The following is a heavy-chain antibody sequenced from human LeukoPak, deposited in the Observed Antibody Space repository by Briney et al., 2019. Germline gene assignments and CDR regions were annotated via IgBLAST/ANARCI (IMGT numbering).Heavy chain of an antibody. J-gene: IGHJ4*02. V-gene: IGHV3-48*01. CDR1: GFTFSSYS. CDR3: ARGGSLNFDY. CDR2: ISSSSSTI. Sequence: AGGSLRLSCAASGFTFSSYSMNWVRQAPGKGLEWVSYISSSSSTIYYADSVKGRFTISRDNAKNSLYLQMSSLRAEDTAVYYCARGGSLNFDYWGQGTLVTVSS. D-gene: IGHD1-26*01.